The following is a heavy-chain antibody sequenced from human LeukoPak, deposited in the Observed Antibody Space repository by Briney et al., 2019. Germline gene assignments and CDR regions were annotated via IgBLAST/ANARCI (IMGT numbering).Heavy chain of an antibody. J-gene: IGHJ4*02. D-gene: IGHD3-22*01. CDR3: AKDIRERGYAAF. CDR2: ISGDGDRT. CDR1: GFTFDDYA. Sequence: GGSLRLSCAASGFTFDDYAMHWVRQAPGKGLEWVSLISGDGDRTYYADSIKGRFTISRDNSRNSLYLQMNSLRSEDTALYYCAKDIRERGYAAFWGQGTLVTVSS. V-gene: IGHV3-43*02.